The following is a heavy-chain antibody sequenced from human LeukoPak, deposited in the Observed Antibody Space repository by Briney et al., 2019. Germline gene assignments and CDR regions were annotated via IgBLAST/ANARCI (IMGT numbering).Heavy chain of an antibody. D-gene: IGHD3-3*01. CDR2: LYTSGST. J-gene: IGHJ6*02. Sequence: SETLSLTCTVSGGSISSYYWSWIRQPAGKGLEWIGRLYTSGSTNYNPSLKSRVTMSVDTSKNQFSLRLSSVTAADTAVYYCARGPLKDFWSGYGMDVWGQGTTVTVSS. CDR3: ARGPLKDFWSGYGMDV. CDR1: GGSISSYY. V-gene: IGHV4-4*07.